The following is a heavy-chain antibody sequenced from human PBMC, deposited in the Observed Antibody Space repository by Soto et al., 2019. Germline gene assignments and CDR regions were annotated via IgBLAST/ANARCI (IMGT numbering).Heavy chain of an antibody. V-gene: IGHV4-59*12. J-gene: IGHJ4*02. CDR2: IYYSGST. Sequence: SETLSLTCTVSGGSISSYYWSWIRQPPGKGLEWIGYIYYSGSTYYNPSLKSRVTISVDTSKNQFSLKLSSVTAADTAVYYCARGYYDFWSGYGDYWGQGTLVTVSS. CDR1: GGSISSYY. D-gene: IGHD3-3*01. CDR3: ARGYYDFWSGYGDY.